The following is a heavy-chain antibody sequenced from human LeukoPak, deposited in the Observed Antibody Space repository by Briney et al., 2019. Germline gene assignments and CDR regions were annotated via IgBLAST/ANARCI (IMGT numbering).Heavy chain of an antibody. V-gene: IGHV5-51*01. D-gene: IGHD2-15*01. CDR2: IYPGDSDT. Sequence: GDSLKISCKGSGYSFTSYWIGWVRQMPGKGLDWMGIIYPGDSDTRYSPSFQGQVTISADKSISTAYLQWRRLKASDTAMYYCARLQGSGGSCFNYWGQGTLVTVSS. CDR3: ARLQGSGGSCFNY. J-gene: IGHJ4*02. CDR1: GYSFTSYW.